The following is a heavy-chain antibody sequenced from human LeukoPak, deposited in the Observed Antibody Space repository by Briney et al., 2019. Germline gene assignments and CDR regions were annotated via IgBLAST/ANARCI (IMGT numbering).Heavy chain of an antibody. V-gene: IGHV3-74*01. CDR3: AGELRFLEWLPKRGLDY. Sequence: GGSLRLSCAASGFTFSSYWMHWVRQAPGKGLVWVSRINSDGSSTSYADSVKGRFTISRDNAKNTLYLQMSSLRAEDTAVYYCAGELRFLEWLPKRGLDYWGQGTLVTVSS. CDR1: GFTFSSYW. CDR2: INSDGSST. J-gene: IGHJ4*02. D-gene: IGHD3-3*01.